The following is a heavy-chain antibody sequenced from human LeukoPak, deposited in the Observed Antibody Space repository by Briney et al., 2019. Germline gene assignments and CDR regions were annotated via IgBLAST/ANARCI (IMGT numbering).Heavy chain of an antibody. V-gene: IGHV3-74*01. D-gene: IGHD3-16*02. J-gene: IGHJ4*02. CDR3: ARDAGGLRLGELSPIDY. Sequence: PGGSLRLSCAASGFTFSSYWMHWVRQAPGKGLVWVSRINSDGSSTSYADSVKGRFTISRDNAKNTLYLQMNSLRAEDTVVYYCARDAGGLRLGELSPIDYWGQGTLVTVSS. CDR1: GFTFSSYW. CDR2: INSDGSST.